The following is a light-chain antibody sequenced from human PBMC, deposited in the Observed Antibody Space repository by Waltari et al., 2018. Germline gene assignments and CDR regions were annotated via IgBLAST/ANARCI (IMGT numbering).Light chain of an antibody. V-gene: IGLV8-61*01. CDR2: KAN. J-gene: IGLJ3*02. CDR3: LVYMGSGIWV. CDR1: SGSPSSPSY. Sequence: QTVVTQEPSLSVSPGGTVTLTCALSSGSPSSPSYVSWYQQTPGQPPRTLMYKANIRSSGVPDRFSGSSLGNKAALTITGAQADDESDYYCLVYMGSGIWVFGGGTKLTVL.